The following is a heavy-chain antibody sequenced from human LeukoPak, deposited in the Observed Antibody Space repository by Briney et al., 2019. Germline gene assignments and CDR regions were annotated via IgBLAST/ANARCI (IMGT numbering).Heavy chain of an antibody. CDR1: GFTFSSYG. V-gene: IGHV3-30*02. CDR3: AKDRHRFGEFYDAFDI. Sequence: GGSLRLSCAASGFTFSSYGMHWVRQAPGKGLEWVAFIRYDGSNKYYADSVKGRFTISRDNSKNTLYLQMNSLRAEDTAVYYCAKDRHRFGEFYDAFDIWGQGTMVTVSS. D-gene: IGHD3-10*01. J-gene: IGHJ3*02. CDR2: IRYDGSNK.